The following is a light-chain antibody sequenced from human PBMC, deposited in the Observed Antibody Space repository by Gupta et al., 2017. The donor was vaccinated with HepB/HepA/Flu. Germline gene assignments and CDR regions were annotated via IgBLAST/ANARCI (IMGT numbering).Light chain of an antibody. J-gene: IGLJ3*02. CDR1: SSNIGAYYD. CDR2: GNT. CDR3: QSFDRSLSGAV. Sequence: SVLTQPPSVSGAPGQRVTISCTGNSSNIGAYYDVHWYQQLPGKAPKLVINGNTNRPSEVSDRFSAARSGTSASLAIXGXQTEDEXDYYCQSFDRSLSGAVFGGGTKVTVL. V-gene: IGLV1-40*01.